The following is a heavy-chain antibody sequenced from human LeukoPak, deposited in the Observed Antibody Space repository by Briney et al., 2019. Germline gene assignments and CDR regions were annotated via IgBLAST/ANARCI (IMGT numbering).Heavy chain of an antibody. CDR3: ARVVPAAIYFDY. J-gene: IGHJ4*02. CDR1: GYTFTRYD. Sequence: ASVKVSCKASGYTFTRYDINWVRQATGQGLEWMGWMNTKSGNTGHAQKFQGRVTITRDTSISTVYMELSSLRAEDTAVYYCARVVPAAIYFDYWGQGTLVTVSS. V-gene: IGHV1-8*03. D-gene: IGHD2-2*01. CDR2: MNTKSGNT.